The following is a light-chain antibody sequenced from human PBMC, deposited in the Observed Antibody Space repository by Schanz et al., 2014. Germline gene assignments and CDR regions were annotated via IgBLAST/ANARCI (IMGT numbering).Light chain of an antibody. CDR2: DVS. J-gene: IGLJ2*01. Sequence: SVLTQPRSVSGSPGQSVTISCTGTSSDVGGYNYVSWYQQHPGKAPKLMIYDVSKRPSGVPDRFSGSKSGNTASLTISGLQAEDEADYYCSSYTSTSPLIFGGGTKLTVL. CDR1: SSDVGGYNY. CDR3: SSYTSTSPLI. V-gene: IGLV2-11*01.